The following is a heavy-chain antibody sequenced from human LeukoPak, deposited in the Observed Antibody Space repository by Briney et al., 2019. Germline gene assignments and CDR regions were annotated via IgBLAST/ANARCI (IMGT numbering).Heavy chain of an antibody. Sequence: SETLSLTCTVSGGSISSYYWSWIRQPPGKGLEWIGYIYYSGSTNYNPSLKSRVTISVDTSKNQFSLKLSSVTAADTAVYYCARDPTDYYDSSGLWGFDPWGQGTLVTVSS. D-gene: IGHD3-22*01. CDR3: ARDPTDYYDSSGLWGFDP. CDR2: IYYSGST. V-gene: IGHV4-59*01. J-gene: IGHJ5*02. CDR1: GGSISSYY.